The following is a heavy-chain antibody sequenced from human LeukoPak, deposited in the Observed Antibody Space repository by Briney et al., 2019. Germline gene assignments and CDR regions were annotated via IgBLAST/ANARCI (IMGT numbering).Heavy chain of an antibody. Sequence: GGSLRLSCAASGFTFSSYGMHWVRQAPGEGLEWVAVIWYDGSNKYYADSVKGRFTISRDNSKNTLYLQMNSLRAEDTAVYYCARGQWFGELLGWFDPWGQGTLVTVSS. CDR3: ARGQWFGELLGWFDP. CDR2: IWYDGSNK. D-gene: IGHD3-10*01. V-gene: IGHV3-33*01. J-gene: IGHJ5*02. CDR1: GFTFSSYG.